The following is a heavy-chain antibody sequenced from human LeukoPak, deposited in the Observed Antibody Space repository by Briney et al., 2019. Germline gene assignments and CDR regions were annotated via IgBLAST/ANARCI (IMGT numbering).Heavy chain of an antibody. J-gene: IGHJ4*02. CDR3: AREDRTTGVATVDY. V-gene: IGHV4-30-4*08. Sequence: SETLSLTCTVSGGSISSGDYYWSWIRQPPGKGLEWIGYIYYSGSTHYNPSLKSRVTISVDTSKNQFSLKLSSVTAADTAVYYCAREDRTTGVATVDYWGQGTLVTVSS. D-gene: IGHD1-1*01. CDR1: GGSISSGDYY. CDR2: IYYSGST.